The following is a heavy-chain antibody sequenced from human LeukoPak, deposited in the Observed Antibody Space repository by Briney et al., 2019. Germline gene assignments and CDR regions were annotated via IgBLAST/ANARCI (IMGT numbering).Heavy chain of an antibody. CDR2: IYHSGST. D-gene: IGHD3-10*01. V-gene: IGHV4-38-2*02. J-gene: IGHJ4*02. CDR1: GYSISSGYY. Sequence: SETLSLTCTVSGYSISSGYYWGWIRQPPGKGLEWIGSIYHSGSTYYNPSLKSRVTISVDTSKNQFSLKLSSVTAADTAVYYCARMVRGDRYFDYWGQGTLVTVSS. CDR3: ARMVRGDRYFDY.